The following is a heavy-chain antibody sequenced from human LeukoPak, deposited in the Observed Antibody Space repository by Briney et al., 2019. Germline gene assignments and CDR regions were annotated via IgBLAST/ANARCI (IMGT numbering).Heavy chain of an antibody. V-gene: IGHV3-30*18. CDR1: GFTVSNNY. CDR3: AKFSTRGWYKRKFDY. J-gene: IGHJ4*02. Sequence: GGSLRLSCAASGFTVSNNYMTWVRQAPGKGLQWVAVISYDGSNKYYADSVKGRFTISRDNSKNTLYLQMNSLRAEDTAVYYCAKFSTRGWYKRKFDYWGQGTLVTVSS. D-gene: IGHD6-19*01. CDR2: ISYDGSNK.